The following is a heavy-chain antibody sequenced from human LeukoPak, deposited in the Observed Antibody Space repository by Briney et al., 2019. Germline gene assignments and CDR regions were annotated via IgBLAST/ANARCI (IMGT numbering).Heavy chain of an antibody. CDR3: ARAIGGSDY. CDR2: INSNGRST. J-gene: IGHJ4*02. CDR1: GLTFSSYW. V-gene: IGHV3-74*01. D-gene: IGHD3-16*01. Sequence: GGSLRLSCAASGLTFSSYWMDWVRQAPGKGRVGVSRINSNGRSTSSADSVKSRFTISRDNAKNTLSLQMNSLRAENAAEYSSARAIGGSDYWGQGTLVTVSS.